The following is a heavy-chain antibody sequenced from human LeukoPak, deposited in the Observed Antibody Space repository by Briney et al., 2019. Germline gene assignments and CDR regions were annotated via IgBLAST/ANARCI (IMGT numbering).Heavy chain of an antibody. CDR3: ARVRYYDILTGSYYFDY. J-gene: IGHJ4*02. D-gene: IGHD3-9*01. CDR1: GYTFTSYG. V-gene: IGHV1-2*02. Sequence: ASVKVSCKASGYTFTSYGISWVRQAPGQGLEWMGWINPNSGGTNYAQNFQGRVTMTRDTSISTAYMVLSRLTSDDRAVYYCARVRYYDILTGSYYFDYWGQGTLVTVSS. CDR2: INPNSGGT.